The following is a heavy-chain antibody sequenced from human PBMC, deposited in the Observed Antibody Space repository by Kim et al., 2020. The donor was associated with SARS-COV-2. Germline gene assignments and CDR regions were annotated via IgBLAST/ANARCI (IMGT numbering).Heavy chain of an antibody. J-gene: IGHJ4*01. CDR1: GFSFSYYW. D-gene: IGHD3-10*01. CDR3: ARASPTYFGSGTYSPDYFDY. V-gene: IGHV3-7*01. CDR2: IKEDGSQK. Sequence: GGSLRLSCAASGFSFSYYWMTWVRQAPGKGLEWVANIKEDGSQKYYVDSVKGRFTISRDNAETSVYLQMNRLGAQDTAVYYCARASPTYFGSGTYSPDYFDYWGHGTLVSVSS.